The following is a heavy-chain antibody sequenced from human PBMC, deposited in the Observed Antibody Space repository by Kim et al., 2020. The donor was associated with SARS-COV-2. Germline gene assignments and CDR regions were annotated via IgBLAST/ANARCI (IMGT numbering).Heavy chain of an antibody. CDR2: INSDGSST. Sequence: GGSLRLSCSASGFTFGNYWMHWIRQAPGKGLIWVSRINSDGSSTSYADSVKGRFTISRDNAKNTLYLQMNSLRAEDTAVYYCARDLVKRGADAFDIWGQGTMVTVSS. D-gene: IGHD3-22*01. V-gene: IGHV3-74*01. CDR1: GFTFGNYW. CDR3: ARDLVKRGADAFDI. J-gene: IGHJ3*02.